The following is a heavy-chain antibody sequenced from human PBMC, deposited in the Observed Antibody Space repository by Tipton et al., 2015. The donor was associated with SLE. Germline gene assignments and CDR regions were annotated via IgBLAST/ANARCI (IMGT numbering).Heavy chain of an antibody. CDR3: VRQPPGGGPGFQYDMDV. Sequence: LRLSCKVSGASINTSRYYWGWIRQPPGKGLEWIGNIFFNGNTYYTPSLKSRVTISLDTSKNQFSLNVRSVTAADSAVYYCVRQPPGGGPGFQYDMDVWGQGTTVTVSS. D-gene: IGHD1-14*01. CDR2: IFFNGNT. CDR1: GASINTSRYY. V-gene: IGHV4-39*07. J-gene: IGHJ6*02.